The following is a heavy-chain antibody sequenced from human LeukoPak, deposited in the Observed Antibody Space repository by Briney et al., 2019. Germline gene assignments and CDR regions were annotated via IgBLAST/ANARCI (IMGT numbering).Heavy chain of an antibody. CDR3: ARDRVSSRNADYFDY. CDR1: GYSFNGYY. V-gene: IGHV1-2*02. CDR2: INPHNGDT. Sequence: ASVKVSCKASGYSFNGYYLHWLRQDPRQGLEWMGWINPHNGDTNSAQKFQDRVAMTRDTSIRTAYMELNSLTSEDTAVYFCARDRVSSRNADYFDYWGQGSLVTVSS. D-gene: IGHD6-6*01. J-gene: IGHJ4*02.